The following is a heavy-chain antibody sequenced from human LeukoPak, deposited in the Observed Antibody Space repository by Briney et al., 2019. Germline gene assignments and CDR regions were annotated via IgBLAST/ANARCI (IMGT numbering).Heavy chain of an antibody. CDR2: IRSDNAV. V-gene: IGHV3-48*03. J-gene: IGHJ4*02. CDR1: GFTLSNSE. D-gene: IGHD3-10*01. CDR3: AHYNPDSGSHDY. Sequence: GGSLRLSCAASGFTLSNSEMDWVRQAPGKGLEWVAHIRSDNAVMYADSVKGRFTISSDKATNSLYLQMNSLRAEDTAVYYCAHYNPDSGSHDYWGQGTLVTVSS.